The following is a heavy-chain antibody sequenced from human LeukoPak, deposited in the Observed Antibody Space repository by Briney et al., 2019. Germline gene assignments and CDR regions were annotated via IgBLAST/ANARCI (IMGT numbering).Heavy chain of an antibody. V-gene: IGHV4-34*01. J-gene: IGHJ6*03. CDR2: MNHGGST. D-gene: IGHD3-10*01. CDR1: GGSFSGYY. Sequence: TSETLSLTCAVYGGSFSGYYWNWIRQPPGKGLEWIGEMNHGGSTNYNPYLKSRVTISVDTSKNQFSLKLRSVTAADTAVYYCARRFGRKFGERFYYYHYMDVWGKGTTVTISS. CDR3: ARRFGRKFGERFYYYHYMDV.